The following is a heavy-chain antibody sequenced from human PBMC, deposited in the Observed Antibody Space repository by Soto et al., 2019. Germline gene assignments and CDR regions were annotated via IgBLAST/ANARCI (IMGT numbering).Heavy chain of an antibody. Sequence: GGSLRLSCAASGFTFSSYGMHWVRQAPGKGLEWVAVISYDGSNKYYADSVKGRFTISRDNSKNTLYLQMNSLRAEDTAVYYCAKDQGAVLSDSHYYGMDVWGQGTTVTVSS. D-gene: IGHD2-8*01. CDR2: ISYDGSNK. CDR1: GFTFSSYG. V-gene: IGHV3-30*18. CDR3: AKDQGAVLSDSHYYGMDV. J-gene: IGHJ6*02.